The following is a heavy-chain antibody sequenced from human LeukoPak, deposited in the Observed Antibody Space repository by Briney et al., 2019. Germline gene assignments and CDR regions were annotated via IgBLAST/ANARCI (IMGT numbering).Heavy chain of an antibody. D-gene: IGHD1-7*01. J-gene: IGHJ6*02. V-gene: IGHV1-69*13. Sequence: SVKVSCKASGGTFSSYAISWVRQAPGQGLEWVGGIIPIFGTANYAQKFQGRVTITADESTSTAYMELSSLRSEDTAVYYCASDGHRLTGTTFLNSEMYYYYYYGMDVWGQGTTVTVSS. CDR1: GGTFSSYA. CDR3: ASDGHRLTGTTFLNSEMYYYYYYGMDV. CDR2: IIPIFGTA.